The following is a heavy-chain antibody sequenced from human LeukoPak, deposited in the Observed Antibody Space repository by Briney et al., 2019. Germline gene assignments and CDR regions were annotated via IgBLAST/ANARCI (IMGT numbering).Heavy chain of an antibody. V-gene: IGHV3-23*01. CDR1: GFTFSNAW. J-gene: IGHJ4*02. Sequence: GGSLRLSCAASGFTFSNAWMSWVRQAPGKGLEWVSDISGGGATTFYADSVKGRFTISRDNSKNTLYLQLSSLRAEDTAVYYCAKSTGYSTTGRDFDSWGRGTLVTVSS. D-gene: IGHD6-13*01. CDR2: ISGGGATT. CDR3: AKSTGYSTTGRDFDS.